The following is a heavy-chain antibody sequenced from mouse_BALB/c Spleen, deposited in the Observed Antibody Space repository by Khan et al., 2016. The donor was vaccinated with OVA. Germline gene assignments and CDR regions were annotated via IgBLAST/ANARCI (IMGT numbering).Heavy chain of an antibody. Sequence: QVQLQQSGDDLVKPGASVKLSCKASGSTFTSYWIHWIKQRPGQGLEWIGQIGPGSGNPNYNEDFKGKATLTVDTSSSTAYIQLSSLASEDSAVYCCARANYYGNGRYGMDHWGQGTSVTAAS. J-gene: IGHJ4*01. CDR2: IGPGSGNP. D-gene: IGHD1-1*01. CDR3: ARANYYGNGRYGMDH. V-gene: IGHV1S132*01. CDR1: GSTFTSYW.